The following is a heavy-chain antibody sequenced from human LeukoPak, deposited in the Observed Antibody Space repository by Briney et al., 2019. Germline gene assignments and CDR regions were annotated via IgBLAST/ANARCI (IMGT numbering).Heavy chain of an antibody. CDR3: AKILGSYWTPGYDY. Sequence: GGSLRLSCAASGFTFSSYAMSWVRKAPGKGLEWVSAISGSGDNPYYADSMKGRFTISRDNSKNTLYLQMNSLRAEDTALYYCAKILGSYWTPGYDYWGQGTLVTVSS. D-gene: IGHD1-26*01. CDR2: ISGSGDNP. J-gene: IGHJ4*02. CDR1: GFTFSSYA. V-gene: IGHV3-23*01.